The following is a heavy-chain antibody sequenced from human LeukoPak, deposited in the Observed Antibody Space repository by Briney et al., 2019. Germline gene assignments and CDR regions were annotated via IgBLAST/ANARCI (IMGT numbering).Heavy chain of an antibody. CDR3: ARTVGAGEGVDY. CDR1: GFTFSDYY. D-gene: IGHD1-26*01. J-gene: IGHJ4*02. Sequence: PGGSLRLSCAASGFTFSDYYMTWIRQAPGKGLEWVSYISGSRNALSYANSVKGRFTISRDNAKNSLYLQMNSLRAEDTAVYYCARTVGAGEGVDYWGQGTLVTVSS. CDR2: ISGSRNAL. V-gene: IGHV3-11*01.